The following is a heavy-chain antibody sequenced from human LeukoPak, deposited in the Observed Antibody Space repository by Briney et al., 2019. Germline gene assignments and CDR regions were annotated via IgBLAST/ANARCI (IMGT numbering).Heavy chain of an antibody. Sequence: PGGSLRLSCAASGFTVSTNYMTWVRQAPGLGLEWVSLIYSSGTTKYADFVKGRFTISRDISKNTLYLQMNSLRAEDTALYYCARATNPSSREWPYFDCWGQGTLVTVSS. CDR2: IYSSGTT. CDR3: ARATNPSSREWPYFDC. J-gene: IGHJ4*02. D-gene: IGHD3-3*01. CDR1: GFTVSTNY. V-gene: IGHV3-53*01.